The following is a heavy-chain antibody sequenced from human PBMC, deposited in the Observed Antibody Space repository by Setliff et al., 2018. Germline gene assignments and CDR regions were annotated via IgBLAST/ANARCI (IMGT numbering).Heavy chain of an antibody. V-gene: IGHV4-59*01. J-gene: IGHJ4*02. Sequence: SETLSLTCTVSVGSLSTYYWNWIRQSPERGLEYIGYVYYNGAADYSPSLKSRVTLSVDTSKNQFSLKLTSVTAADTAVYYCARGGTFRYFDYWGQGTPVTVSS. D-gene: IGHD5-12*01. CDR2: VYYNGAA. CDR3: ARGGTFRYFDY. CDR1: VGSLSTYY.